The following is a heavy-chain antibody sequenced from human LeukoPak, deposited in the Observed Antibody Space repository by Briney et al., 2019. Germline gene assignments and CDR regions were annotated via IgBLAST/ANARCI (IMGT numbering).Heavy chain of an antibody. Sequence: PGGSLRLSCAASGFTFSSYSMRWVRQAPGKGREWVSYISSRRSTIYYADSVKGRFTISRDNAKNSLYLQMNSLSDEDTAVYYCARDQYYDFWSGQYYYGMDVWGQGTTVTVSS. V-gene: IGHV3-48*02. CDR2: ISSRRSTI. CDR1: GFTFSSYS. CDR3: ARDQYYDFWSGQYYYGMDV. D-gene: IGHD3-3*01. J-gene: IGHJ6*02.